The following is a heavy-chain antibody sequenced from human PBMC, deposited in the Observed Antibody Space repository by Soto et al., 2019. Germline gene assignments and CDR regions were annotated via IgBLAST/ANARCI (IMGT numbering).Heavy chain of an antibody. D-gene: IGHD2-2*01. J-gene: IGHJ6*02. V-gene: IGHV3-23*01. Sequence: LGLSCAASGFTFSSYAMSWVRQAPGKGLEWVAGVSASGGGTSYADSVKGRFTISRDNSKDTLYLQMNSLRAEDTAVYYCAKSSSRAHYYAMDVWGQGTTVTVSS. CDR1: GFTFSSYA. CDR3: AKSSSRAHYYAMDV. CDR2: VSASGGGT.